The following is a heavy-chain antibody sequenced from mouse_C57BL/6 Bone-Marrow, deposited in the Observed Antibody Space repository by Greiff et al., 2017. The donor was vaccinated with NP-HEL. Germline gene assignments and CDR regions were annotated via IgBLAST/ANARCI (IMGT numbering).Heavy chain of an antibody. CDR2: IRNKANNHAT. J-gene: IGHJ3*01. D-gene: IGHD1-1*01. CDR3: PITTVVATPFAY. V-gene: IGHV6-6*01. CDR1: GFTFSDAW. Sequence: EVKVEESGGGLVQPGGSMKLSCAASGFTFSDAWMDWVRQSPEKGLEWVAEIRNKANNHATYYAESVKGRFTISRDDSKSSVYLQMNSLRAEDTGIYYCPITTVVATPFAYWGQGTLVTVSA.